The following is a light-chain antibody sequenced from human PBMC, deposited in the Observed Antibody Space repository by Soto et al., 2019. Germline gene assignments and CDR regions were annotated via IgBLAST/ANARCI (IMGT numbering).Light chain of an antibody. CDR2: KAS. Sequence: DIRMTQSASTLSVSLGDRVTITWRASQSIDSWLAWYQHKTGKAPKLLIFKASTLETGVPSRFSGSGYETEFNLTISSLQSEDFAVYYCQQYNNWPRTFGQGTKVDIK. J-gene: IGKJ1*01. CDR1: QSIDSW. V-gene: IGKV1-5*03. CDR3: QQYNNWPRT.